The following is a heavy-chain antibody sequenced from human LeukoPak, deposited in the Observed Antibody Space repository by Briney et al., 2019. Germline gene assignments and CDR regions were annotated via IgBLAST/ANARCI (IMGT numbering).Heavy chain of an antibody. CDR1: GGSISSSSYY. CDR2: IYYSGST. CDR3: VRHGGGYCSVGSCYVDY. Sequence: PSETLSLTCTVSGGSISSSSYYWGWIRQPPGKGLEWIGSIYYSGSTYYNPSLKSRVTISVDTSKNQFSLKVTSVTAADTAVYYCVRHGGGYCSVGSCYVDYWGQGTLVTVSS. D-gene: IGHD2-15*01. V-gene: IGHV4-39*01. J-gene: IGHJ4*02.